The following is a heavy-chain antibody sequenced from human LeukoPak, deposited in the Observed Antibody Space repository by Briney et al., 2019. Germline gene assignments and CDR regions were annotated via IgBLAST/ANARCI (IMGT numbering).Heavy chain of an antibody. V-gene: IGHV3-7*01. Sequence: LAGGSLRLSCAGSGFTFSNYWMSWVRQAPGKGPEWVANIKQDGREKHYVDSVKGRFTISRDNAKSSLYLQMNSLRAEDTAVYYRTRDEAAATNWGQGTLVTVSS. D-gene: IGHD6-13*01. CDR2: IKQDGREK. CDR3: TRDEAAATN. J-gene: IGHJ4*02. CDR1: GFTFSNYW.